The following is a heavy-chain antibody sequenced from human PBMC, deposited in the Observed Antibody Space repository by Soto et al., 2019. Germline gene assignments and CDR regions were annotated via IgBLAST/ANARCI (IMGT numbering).Heavy chain of an antibody. D-gene: IGHD4-17*01. CDR2: IKEDGNEK. J-gene: IGHJ4*02. CDR1: GFPFNNYY. Sequence: GGSLRLSCTASGFPFNNYYMTWVRQASGKGLEWVASIKEDGNEKYYADSVKGRFTISRDNAKNSLSLQMNSLGAEDTAVYYCAKDRFYGDYLVSFYFDYWGQGTLVTVPS. CDR3: AKDRFYGDYLVSFYFDY. V-gene: IGHV3-7*03.